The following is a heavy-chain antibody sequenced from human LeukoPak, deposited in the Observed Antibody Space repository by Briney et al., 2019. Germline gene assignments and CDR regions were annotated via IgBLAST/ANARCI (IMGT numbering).Heavy chain of an antibody. J-gene: IGHJ4*02. CDR1: GGSISSGGYY. CDR3: ARDSKTTAFGY. Sequence: PSETLSLTCTVSGGSISSGGYYWSWIRQPPGKGLEWIGYIYHSGSTYYNPSLKSRVTISVDRSKNQFSLKLSSVTAADTAVYYCARDSKTTAFGYWGQGTLVTVSS. CDR2: IYHSGST. D-gene: IGHD1-7*01. V-gene: IGHV4-30-2*01.